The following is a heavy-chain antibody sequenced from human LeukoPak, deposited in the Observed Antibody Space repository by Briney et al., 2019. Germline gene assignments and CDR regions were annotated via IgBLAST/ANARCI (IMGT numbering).Heavy chain of an antibody. J-gene: IGHJ4*02. D-gene: IGHD2-15*01. CDR1: GFSFSNDW. V-gene: IGHV3-74*01. Sequence: QTGGSLRLSCAVSGFSFSNDWMHWVRRALGKGLLWVSRISADGTTTNYADSVKGRFTISRDNAKNTLYLQMDSLRADDTAVYYCAGTWSFDYWGQGTLVTVSS. CDR2: ISADGTTT. CDR3: AGTWSFDY.